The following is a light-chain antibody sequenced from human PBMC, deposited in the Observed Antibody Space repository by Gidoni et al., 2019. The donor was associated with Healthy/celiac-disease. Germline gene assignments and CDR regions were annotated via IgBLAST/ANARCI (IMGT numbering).Light chain of an antibody. CDR1: QSVLYSSNNKNY. V-gene: IGKV4-1*01. CDR2: WAS. Sequence: DIVMTQSPDSLDVSLGERATINCKSSQSVLYSSNNKNYLAWYQQKPGQPPKLLIYWASTRESGVPDRFSGSESGTDFTLTISSLQAEDVAVYSCQQYYSTPFTFGPGTKVDIK. CDR3: QQYYSTPFT. J-gene: IGKJ3*01.